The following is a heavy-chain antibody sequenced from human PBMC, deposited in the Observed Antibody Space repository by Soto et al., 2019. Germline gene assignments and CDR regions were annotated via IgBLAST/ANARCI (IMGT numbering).Heavy chain of an antibody. V-gene: IGHV1-18*03. CDR2: ISANNGNT. J-gene: IGHJ4*02. CDR3: VRHRYCDH. CDR1: GYTFTSYG. Sequence: QVQLVQSGAEVKKPGDSVRVSCKASGYTFTSYGIGWVRQAPGQGLEWMGWISANNGNTKYAQKVQGRVTMTTDAYTSLAYLELMRLSSDDLPVYYCVRHRYCDHWGQGTLVTVSS.